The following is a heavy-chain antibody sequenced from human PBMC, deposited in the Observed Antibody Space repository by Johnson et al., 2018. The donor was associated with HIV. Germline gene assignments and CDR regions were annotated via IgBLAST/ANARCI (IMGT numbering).Heavy chain of an antibody. CDR2: IRYDGSNK. Sequence: QVQLVESGGGVVQPGGSLRLSCAASGFTFSSYGMHWVRQAPGTGLEWVAFIRYDGSNKYYADSVTGRFTISRDNSKNTLYLQMNSRRAEDTAVYYCAKGEPVALDIWGQGTMVTVSS. CDR3: AKGEPVALDI. V-gene: IGHV3-30*02. J-gene: IGHJ3*02. CDR1: GFTFSSYG. D-gene: IGHD1-14*01.